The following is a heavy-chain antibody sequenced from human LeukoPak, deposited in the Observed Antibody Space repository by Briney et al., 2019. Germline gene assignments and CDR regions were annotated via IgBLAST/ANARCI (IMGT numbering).Heavy chain of an antibody. CDR1: GDSISSSSYF. Sequence: PSETLSLTCSVSGDSISSSSYFWGWIRQSPGQGLEWIGTSYYTGNTYYNPSLKSRVTISLDTSRNQFSLRLSSVNVADTALYYCARMRSYWYFDVWGRGTLVAASS. CDR2: SYYTGNT. D-gene: IGHD2-15*01. CDR3: ARMRSYWYFDV. V-gene: IGHV4-39*07. J-gene: IGHJ2*01.